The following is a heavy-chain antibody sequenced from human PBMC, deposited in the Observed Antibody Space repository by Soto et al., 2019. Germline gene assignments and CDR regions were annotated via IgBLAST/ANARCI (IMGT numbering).Heavy chain of an antibody. Sequence: SETLSLTCNMSGDSYSISTYSWSWIRQPPGKALQWIGFIYQSGVTSYNPSLASRVSISLDRSNNQCSLKLKSVTAADTAVYSCAGMPYTSGLRFDPWGPGTMVTVSS. J-gene: IGHJ5*02. CDR3: AGMPYTSGLRFDP. V-gene: IGHV4-30-2*01. CDR2: IYQSGVT. D-gene: IGHD6-19*01. CDR1: GDSYSISTYS.